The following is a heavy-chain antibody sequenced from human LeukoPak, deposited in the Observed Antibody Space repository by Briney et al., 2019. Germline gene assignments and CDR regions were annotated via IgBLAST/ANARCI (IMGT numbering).Heavy chain of an antibody. CDR3: ASRRGGSSGYYPY. V-gene: IGHV4-39*07. CDR2: IYYSGST. Sequence: KASETLSLTCTVSGGSISSSSCYWGWIRQPPGKGLEWIASIYYSGSTYYNPSLKSRVTISVDTSKTQFSLKLSSVTAADTAVYYCASRRGGSSGYYPYWGQGTLVTVSS. CDR1: GGSISSSSCY. J-gene: IGHJ4*02. D-gene: IGHD3-22*01.